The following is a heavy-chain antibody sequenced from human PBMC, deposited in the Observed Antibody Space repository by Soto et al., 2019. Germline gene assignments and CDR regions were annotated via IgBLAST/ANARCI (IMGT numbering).Heavy chain of an antibody. CDR2: IYYSGST. CDR3: ARDPDSGSYGSGY. CDR1: GGSISSYY. Sequence: PSETLSLTCTVSGGSISSYYWSWIRQPPGKGLEWIGYIYYSGSTNYNPSLKSRVTISVDTSKNQFSLKLSSVTAADTAVYYCARDPDSGSYGSGYWGQGTLVTVSS. D-gene: IGHD1-26*01. V-gene: IGHV4-59*01. J-gene: IGHJ4*02.